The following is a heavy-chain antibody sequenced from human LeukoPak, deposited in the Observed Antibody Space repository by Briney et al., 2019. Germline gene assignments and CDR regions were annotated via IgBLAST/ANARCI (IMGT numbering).Heavy chain of an antibody. CDR1: GGSISSSSYY. CDR3: ARDIVLMVYAPPPFWFDP. D-gene: IGHD2-8*01. Sequence: SETLSLTCTVSGGSISSSSYYRGWIRQPPGKGLEWIGSIYYSGSTYYNPSLKSRVTISVDTSKNQFSLKLSSVTAADTAVYYCARDIVLMVYAPPPFWFDPWGQGTLVTVSS. V-gene: IGHV4-39*02. CDR2: IYYSGST. J-gene: IGHJ5*02.